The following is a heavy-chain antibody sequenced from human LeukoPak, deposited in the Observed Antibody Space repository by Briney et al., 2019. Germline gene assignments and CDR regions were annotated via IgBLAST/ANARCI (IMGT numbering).Heavy chain of an antibody. V-gene: IGHV3-33*01. CDR1: GFTFSSYG. J-gene: IGHJ4*02. Sequence: PGGSLRLSCAASGFTFSSYGMHWVRQAPGKGLEWVAVIWYDGSNKYYADSVKGRFTISRDNSKNTLYLQMSSLRAEDTAVYYYARSDYYDSSGYYVDLFDYWGQGTLVTVSS. CDR3: ARSDYYDSSGYYVDLFDY. CDR2: IWYDGSNK. D-gene: IGHD3-22*01.